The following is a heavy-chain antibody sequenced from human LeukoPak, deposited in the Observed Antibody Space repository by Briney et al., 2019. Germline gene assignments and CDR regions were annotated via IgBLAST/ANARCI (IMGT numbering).Heavy chain of an antibody. D-gene: IGHD3-3*01. CDR3: ARDASNIDFAPYFYYMDV. J-gene: IGHJ6*03. Sequence: GGSLRLSCTASGFTLSLYSMHWVRQAPGKGLEWVSSIGRSSQYIYYGDSVRGRFTISRDNAKNSLYLDMNSPRAEDTAVYYCARDASNIDFAPYFYYMDVWGEGTTVTVSS. V-gene: IGHV3-21*01. CDR2: IGRSSQYI. CDR1: GFTLSLYS.